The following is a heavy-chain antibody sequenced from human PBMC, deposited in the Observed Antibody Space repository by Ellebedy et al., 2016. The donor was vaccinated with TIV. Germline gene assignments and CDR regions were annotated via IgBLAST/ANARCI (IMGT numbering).Heavy chain of an antibody. CDR1: GDSVSSNSAA. CDR2: TYYKSKWYN. CDR3: ARDLSGSTLRFDP. J-gene: IGHJ5*02. V-gene: IGHV6-1*01. Sequence: SQTLSLTCAISGDSVSSNSAAWNWLRQSPSRGLEWQGRTYYKSKWYNDYAVSVKSRITINPDTSKNQFTLQLNSVTPEDTAVYYCARDLSGSTLRFDPWGQGTLVTVSS. D-gene: IGHD1-7*01.